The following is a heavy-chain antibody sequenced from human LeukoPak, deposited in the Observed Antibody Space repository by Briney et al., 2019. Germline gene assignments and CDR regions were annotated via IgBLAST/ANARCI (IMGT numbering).Heavy chain of an antibody. J-gene: IGHJ4*02. Sequence: KASETLSLTCTVSGHSISSGSYYWSWIRQPAGKGLEWIGRIYTSGSTNYKPSLKSRVTISVDTSKNQFSLKLSSVTAADTAVYYCARAGGYYDSSGYYGTFDYWGQGTLVTVSS. CDR1: GHSISSGSYY. D-gene: IGHD3-22*01. V-gene: IGHV4-61*02. CDR2: IYTSGST. CDR3: ARAGGYYDSSGYYGTFDY.